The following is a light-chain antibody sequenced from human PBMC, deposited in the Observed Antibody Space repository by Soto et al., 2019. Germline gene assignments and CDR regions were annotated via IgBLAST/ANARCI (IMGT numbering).Light chain of an antibody. CDR3: QQLNSYPSIT. V-gene: IGKV1-5*03. Sequence: DIQMTQSPSTLSASIGDRVTITCRASQSLNSWLAWYQQKPGKAPKLLIYKASNLESGVPSRFSGSGSGTEFTLTISSLQPDDYATYYCQQLNSYPSITFGPGTTVDVK. CDR2: KAS. J-gene: IGKJ3*01. CDR1: QSLNSW.